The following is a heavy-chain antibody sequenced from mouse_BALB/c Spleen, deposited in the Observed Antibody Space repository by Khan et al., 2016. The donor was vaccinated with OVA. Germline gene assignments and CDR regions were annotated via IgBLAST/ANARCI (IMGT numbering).Heavy chain of an antibody. V-gene: IGHV1-18*01. CDR3: ARHGYGGFAY. D-gene: IGHD2-2*01. J-gene: IGHJ3*01. Sequence: VRLQQSGPELVKPGASVKIPCKATGYPFTDHNMAWVKQSHGRGLEWIGDIFPNNGGTVYNQKFKDKATLTVDKSSSTAFMELRSLTSEDTADYYCARHGYGGFAYWGQGTLVTVSA. CDR2: IFPNNGGT. CDR1: GYPFTDHN.